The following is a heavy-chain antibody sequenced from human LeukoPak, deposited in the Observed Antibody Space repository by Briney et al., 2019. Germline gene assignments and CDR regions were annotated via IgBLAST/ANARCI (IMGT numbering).Heavy chain of an antibody. Sequence: GGSLRLSCVASGLLIGDFAMRWVRQAPGQGLEWVSLISGDGVSTFFADSVKGRFSISRDNSKNSLFLEMSSLRTEDTAMYCCARESGKFDYWGQGTLVAVSS. V-gene: IGHV3-43*02. CDR3: ARESGKFDY. CDR1: GLLIGDFA. CDR2: ISGDGVST. J-gene: IGHJ4*02.